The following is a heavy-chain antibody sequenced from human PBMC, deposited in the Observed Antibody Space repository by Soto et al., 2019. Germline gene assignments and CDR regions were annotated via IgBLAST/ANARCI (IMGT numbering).Heavy chain of an antibody. J-gene: IGHJ4*02. D-gene: IGHD3-10*01. CDR3: ASSGDGSYVFDY. V-gene: IGHV1-69*01. CDR2: IISIFGTA. Sequence: QVQLVQSGAEVKKPGSSVKVSCKSSGGTFSSYAISWVRQAPGQGLEWMGGIISIFGTANYAQKFQGRVTITADDSTSTAYMELSSLRSEDTAVYYWASSGDGSYVFDYWGQGTLVTVSS. CDR1: GGTFSSYA.